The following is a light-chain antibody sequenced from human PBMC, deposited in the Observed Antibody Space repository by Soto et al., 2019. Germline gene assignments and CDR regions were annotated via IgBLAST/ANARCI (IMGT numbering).Light chain of an antibody. Sequence: EIVMTQSPATLSVSPGERATLSCRASQSVSNNLAWYQQNPGQAPRLLIYGASTRATGIPARFGGSGSGTEFTLTISSLQSEDFAVYYCQQSNNWPLTFGGGTKVDI. CDR1: QSVSNN. CDR2: GAS. CDR3: QQSNNWPLT. J-gene: IGKJ4*01. V-gene: IGKV3-15*01.